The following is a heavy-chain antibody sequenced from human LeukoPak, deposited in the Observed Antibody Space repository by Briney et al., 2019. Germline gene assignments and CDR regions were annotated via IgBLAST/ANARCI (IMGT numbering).Heavy chain of an antibody. CDR2: IRYDGSNK. Sequence: PGGYLRLSCAASGFTFSSYGMHWVRQAPGKGLEWVAFIRYDGSNKYYADSVKGRFTISRDNSKNTLYLQMNSLRAEDTAVYYCAKGPGSTYYDFWSGYSAWGQGTLVTVSS. CDR1: GFTFSSYG. V-gene: IGHV3-30*02. CDR3: AKGPGSTYYDFWSGYSA. J-gene: IGHJ5*02. D-gene: IGHD3-3*01.